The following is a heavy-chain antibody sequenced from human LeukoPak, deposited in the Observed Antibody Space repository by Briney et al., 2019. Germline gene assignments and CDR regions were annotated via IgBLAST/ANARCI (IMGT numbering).Heavy chain of an antibody. Sequence: GGSLRLSCAASGFTFSSYSMSWVRQAPGKGLEWVSAISGSGGSTYYADSVKGRFTISRDNSKNTLYLQMNSLRAEDTAVYYCARGVGETYYYDSSGYYYDYWGQGTLVTVSS. CDR3: ARGVGETYYYDSSGYYYDY. CDR1: GFTFSSYS. D-gene: IGHD3-22*01. V-gene: IGHV3-23*01. CDR2: ISGSGGST. J-gene: IGHJ4*02.